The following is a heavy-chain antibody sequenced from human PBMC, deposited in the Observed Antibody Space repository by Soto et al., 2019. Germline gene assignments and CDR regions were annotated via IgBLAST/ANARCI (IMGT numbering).Heavy chain of an antibody. V-gene: IGHV4-34*01. D-gene: IGHD5-18*01. J-gene: IGHJ6*02. CDR3: ARVKGYSYGWYYYYYGMDV. CDR2: INHSGST. Sequence: SETLSLTCAVYGGSFSGYYWSWIRQPPGKGLEWIGEINHSGSTNYNPSLKSRVTISVDTSKNQFSLKLSSVTAADTAVYYCARVKGYSYGWYYYYYGMDVWGQGTTVTVSS. CDR1: GGSFSGYY.